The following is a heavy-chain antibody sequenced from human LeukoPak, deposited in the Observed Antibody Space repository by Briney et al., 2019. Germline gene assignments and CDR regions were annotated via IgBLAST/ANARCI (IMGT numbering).Heavy chain of an antibody. V-gene: IGHV3-23*01. Sequence: GGSLRLSCAASGFTFSSYAMSWVRQAPGKGLEWVSAISGSGGSTYYADSVKGRFTISRDNSKNTLYLQMNSLRAEDTAVYYCAKVFERDGYNNGPFYYWGQGTLVTVSS. CDR3: AKVFERDGYNNGPFYY. D-gene: IGHD5-24*01. J-gene: IGHJ4*02. CDR2: ISGSGGST. CDR1: GFTFSSYA.